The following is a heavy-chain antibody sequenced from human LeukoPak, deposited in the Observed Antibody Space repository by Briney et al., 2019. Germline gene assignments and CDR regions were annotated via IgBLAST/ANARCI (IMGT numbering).Heavy chain of an antibody. CDR1: GYTLTELS. CDR2: FDPEDGET. CDR3: ATDLTPTVGYWYFDL. Sequence: ASVKVSCKVSGYTLTELSMHWVRQAPGKGLEWMGGFDPEDGETIYAQKFQGRVTMTEDTSTDTAYMELSSLRSEDTAVYHCATDLTPTVGYWYFDLWGRGTLVTVSS. D-gene: IGHD4-23*01. J-gene: IGHJ2*01. V-gene: IGHV1-24*01.